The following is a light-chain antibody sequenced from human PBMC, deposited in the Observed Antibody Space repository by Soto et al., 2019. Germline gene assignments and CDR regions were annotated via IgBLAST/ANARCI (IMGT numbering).Light chain of an antibody. Sequence: DIQMTQSPSSLSASVGDRVTITCRASQSISSYLNWYQQKPGKAPKLLIYAASSLQSGVPSRFSGSGSGTDFTLTICSLQPEDFATYYCRQSYSTPPITFGQGTRLEIK. CDR2: AAS. CDR1: QSISSY. V-gene: IGKV1-39*01. CDR3: RQSYSTPPIT. J-gene: IGKJ5*01.